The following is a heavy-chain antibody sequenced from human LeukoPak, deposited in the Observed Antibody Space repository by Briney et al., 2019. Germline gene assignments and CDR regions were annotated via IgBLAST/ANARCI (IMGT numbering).Heavy chain of an antibody. CDR1: GDSISSYY. J-gene: IGHJ4*02. CDR3: ARRVQYYFDY. V-gene: IGHV4-59*08. Sequence: PSETLSLTCTVSGDSISSYYWSWIRQPPGKGLEWIGYLYYTGNTIYNPSLESRVTISVDTSKNQFSLKLTSVTAADTAVYYCARRVQYYFDYWGQGTPVTVSS. CDR2: LYYTGNT. D-gene: IGHD4-11*01.